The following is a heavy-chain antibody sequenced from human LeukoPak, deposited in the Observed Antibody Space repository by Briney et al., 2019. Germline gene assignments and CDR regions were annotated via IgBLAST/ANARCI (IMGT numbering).Heavy chain of an antibody. CDR2: INTGNGNT. CDR1: GYTFTGYA. V-gene: IGHV1-3*04. Sequence: ASVKVSCKASGYTFTGYAMHWVRQAPGQRLEWMGWINTGNGNTKYSQKFQGRVTITRDTSASTAYMELSSLRSEDTAVYYCARGIYGDYFDYWGQGTLVTVSS. J-gene: IGHJ4*02. D-gene: IGHD4-17*01. CDR3: ARGIYGDYFDY.